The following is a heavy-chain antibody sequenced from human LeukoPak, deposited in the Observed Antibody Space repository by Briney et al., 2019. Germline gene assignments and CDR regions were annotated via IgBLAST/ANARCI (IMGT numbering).Heavy chain of an antibody. CDR1: GFTFSSYA. Sequence: PGGSLRLSCAASGFTFSSYAMSWVRQAPGKGLEWVSAISGSGGSTYYADSVKGRFTISRDNSKNTLYLQMNSLRAEDTAVYYCAKDRATSSGTYYGYFDYCGQGTLVTVSS. J-gene: IGHJ4*02. D-gene: IGHD1-26*01. CDR3: AKDRATSSGTYYGYFDY. CDR2: ISGSGGST. V-gene: IGHV3-23*01.